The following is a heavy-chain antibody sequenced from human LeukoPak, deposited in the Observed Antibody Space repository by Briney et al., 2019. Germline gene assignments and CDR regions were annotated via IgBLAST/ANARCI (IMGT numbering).Heavy chain of an antibody. CDR1: GFTFSSYA. CDR2: IRYDGSNE. Sequence: QPGGSLRLSCAASGFTFSSYAMHWVRQAPGKGLEWVAFIRYDGSNEYYADSVKGRFTISRDKSKNTLSLQMNGLRVEDTAVYYCTKVMPPGRIRFYSYYMDVWGKGTTVSVS. J-gene: IGHJ6*03. D-gene: IGHD2-15*01. CDR3: TKVMPPGRIRFYSYYMDV. V-gene: IGHV3-30*02.